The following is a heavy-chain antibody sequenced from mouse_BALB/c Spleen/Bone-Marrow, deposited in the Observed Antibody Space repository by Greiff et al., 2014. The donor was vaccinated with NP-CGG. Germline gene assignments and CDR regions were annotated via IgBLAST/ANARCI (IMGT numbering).Heavy chain of an antibody. J-gene: IGHJ4*01. V-gene: IGHV2-9*02. CDR2: IGAGGST. CDR1: GFSLTSYG. Sequence: VMLVESGPGLVAPSQSLSITCTVSGFSLTSYGVYWVRQPPGKGLEWLGVIGAGGSTNYNSALMSRLSISKDNSKSQVFLKMHSLQTDDTAMYYCARGPTSSWAMDYWGQGTSVTVSS. CDR3: ARGPTSSWAMDY. D-gene: IGHD1-1*01.